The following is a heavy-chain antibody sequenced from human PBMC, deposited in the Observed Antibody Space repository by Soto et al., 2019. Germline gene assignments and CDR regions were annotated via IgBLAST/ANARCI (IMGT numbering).Heavy chain of an antibody. CDR3: AGAHDYGDYVGAFDI. V-gene: IGHV1-3*01. CDR2: INAGSGNT. D-gene: IGHD4-17*01. Sequence: GASVKVSCKASGYTSTNYGMHWVRQAPGQRLEWMGWINAGSGNTKYSQKFQGRITITRDTSTSTAYMELRSLRSDDTAVYYCAGAHDYGDYVGAFDIWGQGTMVTVSS. J-gene: IGHJ3*02. CDR1: GYTSTNYG.